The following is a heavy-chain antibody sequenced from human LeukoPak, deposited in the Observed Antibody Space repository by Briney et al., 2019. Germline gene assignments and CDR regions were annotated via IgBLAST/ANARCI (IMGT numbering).Heavy chain of an antibody. Sequence: SETLSLTCTVSGYSISSGYYWGWIRQPPGKGLEWIGSIYHSGSTYYNPSLKSRATISVDTSKNQFSLKLSSVTAADTAVYYCAREEDDADYWGQGTLVTVSS. D-gene: IGHD3-16*01. CDR3: AREEDDADY. J-gene: IGHJ4*02. CDR1: GYSISSGYY. V-gene: IGHV4-38-2*02. CDR2: IYHSGST.